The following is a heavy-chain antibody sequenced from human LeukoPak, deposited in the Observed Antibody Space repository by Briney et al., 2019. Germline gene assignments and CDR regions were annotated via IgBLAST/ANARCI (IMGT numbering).Heavy chain of an antibody. CDR2: IYYSGST. V-gene: IGHV4-31*03. J-gene: IGHJ5*02. D-gene: IGHD4-17*01. CDR3: ARVYYGEEVDP. Sequence: ASETLSLTCTVSGGSIGSSSYYWGWIRQHPGKGLEWIGYIYYSGSTYYNPSLKSRVTISVDTSKNQFSLKLSSVTAADTAVYYCARVYYGEEVDPWGQGTLVTVSS. CDR1: GGSIGSSSYY.